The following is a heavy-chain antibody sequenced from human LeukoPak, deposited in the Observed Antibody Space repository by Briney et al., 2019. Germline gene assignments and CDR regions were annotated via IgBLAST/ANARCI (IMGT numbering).Heavy chain of an antibody. V-gene: IGHV3-48*03. CDR1: GFTFSSCE. Sequence: GGSLRLSCAASGFTFSSCEMNWVRQAPGKGLEWVSYISSSGSTIYYADSVKGRFTISRDNAKNSLYLQMNSLRAEDTAVYYCARGASNWNFDYYGMDVWGQGPTVTVSS. D-gene: IGHD1-1*01. CDR2: ISSSGSTI. CDR3: ARGASNWNFDYYGMDV. J-gene: IGHJ6*02.